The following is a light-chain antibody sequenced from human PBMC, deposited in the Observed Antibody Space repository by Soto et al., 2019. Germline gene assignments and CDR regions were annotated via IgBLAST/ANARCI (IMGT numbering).Light chain of an antibody. CDR3: QHYGSSPRT. CDR1: QSITNNY. J-gene: IGKJ1*01. CDR2: GAS. Sequence: EIVLTQSPGTLSFSPGERATLSCRASQSITNNYLAWYQQKAGQVPRLLLYGASTRPTGIPDRFSGSGSGTDSTLTITRLEPDDFAVYYCQHYGSSPRTFGQGTKVDIK. V-gene: IGKV3-20*01.